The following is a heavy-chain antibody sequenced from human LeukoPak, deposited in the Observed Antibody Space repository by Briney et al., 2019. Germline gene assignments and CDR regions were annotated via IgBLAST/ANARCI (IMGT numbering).Heavy chain of an antibody. CDR1: GGSFSGYY. Sequence: SETLPLTCAVYGGSFSGYYWSWIRQPPGKGLEWIGEINHSGSTNYNPSLKSRVTISVDTSKNQFSLKLSSVTAADTAVYYCARRAPFSNWFDPWGQGTLVIVSS. CDR2: INHSGST. J-gene: IGHJ5*02. CDR3: ARRAPFSNWFDP. D-gene: IGHD2-2*01. V-gene: IGHV4-34*01.